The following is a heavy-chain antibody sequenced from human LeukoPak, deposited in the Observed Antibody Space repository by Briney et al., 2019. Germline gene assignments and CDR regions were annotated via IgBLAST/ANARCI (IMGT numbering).Heavy chain of an antibody. CDR3: ARLNQGDRFDY. V-gene: IGHV4-39*01. J-gene: IGHJ4*02. CDR2: IYYSGNT. D-gene: IGHD1-14*01. Sequence: SETLSLTCTVSGGSISSSSLYWGWIRQPPGKGLEWIGSIYYSGNTFYNPSLKSRVTISVDTSKNQFSLKLSSITAADTAVYYCARLNQGDRFDYWGQGALVTVSS. CDR1: GGSISSSSLY.